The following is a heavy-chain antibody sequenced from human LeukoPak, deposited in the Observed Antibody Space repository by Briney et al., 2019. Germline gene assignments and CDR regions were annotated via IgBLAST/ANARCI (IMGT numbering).Heavy chain of an antibody. J-gene: IGHJ3*02. Sequence: GESLKISCKGSGYTFPSYWIGWVRQMPGKGLEWMGIIYPGDSTTRYSPSFQGQVTISADRSISTAYLQWSSLKASDTAMYYCARSGGQWLSRDSYDIWGQGTMVTVSS. D-gene: IGHD6-19*01. CDR3: ARSGGQWLSRDSYDI. CDR1: GYTFPSYW. V-gene: IGHV5-51*01. CDR2: IYPGDSTT.